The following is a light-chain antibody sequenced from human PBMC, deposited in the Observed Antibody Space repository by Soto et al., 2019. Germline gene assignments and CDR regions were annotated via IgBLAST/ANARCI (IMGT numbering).Light chain of an antibody. CDR3: SSYTSSNTEV. J-gene: IGLJ1*01. CDR2: DVG. Sequence: LTQPASVSGSPGQSIAISCIGTTRDVGAYNYVSWYQQHPGKAPKLIIYDVGSRPSGVSDRFSGSKSGNTASLTISGLQAEDEAEYYCSSYTSSNTEVFGTGTKVTVL. CDR1: TRDVGAYNY. V-gene: IGLV2-14*01.